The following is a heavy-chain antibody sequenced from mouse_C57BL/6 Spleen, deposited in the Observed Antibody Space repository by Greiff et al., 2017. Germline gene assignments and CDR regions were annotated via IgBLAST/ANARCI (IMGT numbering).Heavy chain of an antibody. V-gene: IGHV14-3*01. CDR2: IATANGNT. Sequence: VQLQQSVAELVRPGASVKLSCTASGFNIKNTYMHWVKQRPDQGLAWIGRIATANGNTKYAPKFHGKATITADTSSNTAYLQLSSLSSGDTAIYYCARDWDKRGDYCDYWGQGTTLTVSS. D-gene: IGHD4-1*01. J-gene: IGHJ2*01. CDR1: GFNIKNTY. CDR3: ARDWDKRGDYCDY.